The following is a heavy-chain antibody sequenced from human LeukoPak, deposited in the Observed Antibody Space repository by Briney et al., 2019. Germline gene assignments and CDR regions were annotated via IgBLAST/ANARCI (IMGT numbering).Heavy chain of an antibody. CDR3: ARGHHYYDSSAYYY. CDR2: INSDGSTT. J-gene: IGHJ4*02. Sequence: GGSLRLSCAASGFALSSYWMHWVRQVPGKGLVWVSRINSDGSTTGYAASVKGRFTISRDTAKNTLYLQMNSLRAEDTAVYYCARGHHYYDSSAYYYWGQGTLVTVSS. CDR1: GFALSSYW. V-gene: IGHV3-74*01. D-gene: IGHD3-22*01.